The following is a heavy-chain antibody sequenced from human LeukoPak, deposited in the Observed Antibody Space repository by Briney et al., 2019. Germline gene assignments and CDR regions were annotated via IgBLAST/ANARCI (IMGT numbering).Heavy chain of an antibody. Sequence: PGGSLRLSCAASGFTFSSYSVNWVRQAPGKGLEWVSYISSGSGTINYADSVKGRFTISRDNAKNSLYLQMNTLRAEDTAVYYCATLSDVEMATITQTFDYWGQGTLVTVSS. D-gene: IGHD5-24*01. V-gene: IGHV3-48*04. J-gene: IGHJ4*02. CDR3: ATLSDVEMATITQTFDY. CDR2: ISSGSGTI. CDR1: GFTFSSYS.